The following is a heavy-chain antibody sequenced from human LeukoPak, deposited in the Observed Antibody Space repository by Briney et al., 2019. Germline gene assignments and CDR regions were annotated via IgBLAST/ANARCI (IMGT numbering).Heavy chain of an antibody. D-gene: IGHD6-13*01. CDR2: ISSSSSYI. V-gene: IGHV3-21*01. J-gene: IGHJ4*02. CDR3: ARDVAAAGTNY. Sequence: VGSLRLSCAASGFTFSSYSMNWVRQAPGKGLEWVSSISSSSSYIYYADSVKGRFTISRDNAKNSLYLQMNSLRAEDTAVYYCARDVAAAGTNYWGQGTLVTVSS. CDR1: GFTFSSYS.